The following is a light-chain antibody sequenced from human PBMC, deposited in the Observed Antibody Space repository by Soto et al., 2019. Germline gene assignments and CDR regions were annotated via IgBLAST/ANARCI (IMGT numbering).Light chain of an antibody. J-gene: IGLJ3*02. Sequence: QSALTQPASVSGSPGQSVTISCTGTSSDVGNYNHVSWYQQHPGKAPKLMIYEATQRPSGVSNRFSGSKSGNTASLTISGLQPEDEADYYCSSFTNTNSLEDWVFGGGTKVTVL. CDR2: EAT. CDR3: SSFTNTNSLEDWV. CDR1: SSDVGNYNH. V-gene: IGLV2-14*02.